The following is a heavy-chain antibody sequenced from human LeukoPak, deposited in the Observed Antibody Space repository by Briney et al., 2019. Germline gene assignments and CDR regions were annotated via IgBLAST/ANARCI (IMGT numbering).Heavy chain of an antibody. Sequence: GASVKVSCKVSGYTLTELSMHWVRQAPGKGLEWMGGFDPEDGETIYAQKFQGRVTITRDTSASTAYMELSSLRSEDTAVYYCARGVNEWPYQNWFNPWGQGTLVTVSS. J-gene: IGHJ5*02. CDR2: FDPEDGET. D-gene: IGHD3-3*01. CDR3: ARGVNEWPYQNWFNP. CDR1: GYTLTELS. V-gene: IGHV1-24*01.